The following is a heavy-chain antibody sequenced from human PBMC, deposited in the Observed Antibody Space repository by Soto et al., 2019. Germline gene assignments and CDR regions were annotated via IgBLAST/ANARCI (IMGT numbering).Heavy chain of an antibody. J-gene: IGHJ4*02. V-gene: IGHV3-15*07. Sequence: GGSLRLSCAASGFTFSTAWMNWVRQAPGKGLEWVGRIKTKTDGGTADYAAPVKGTFTISRDDSKDTLYLQMNSLKTEDTGVYYCTRGKASDYWGQGTLVTVSS. CDR3: TRGKASDY. CDR2: IKTKTDGGTA. CDR1: GFTFSTAW.